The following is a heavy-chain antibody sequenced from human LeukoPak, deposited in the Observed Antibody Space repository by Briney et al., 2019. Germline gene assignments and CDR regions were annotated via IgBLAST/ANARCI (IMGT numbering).Heavy chain of an antibody. CDR2: ISYTGTYI. CDR3: VRDRGTYRPIDY. J-gene: IGHJ4*02. Sequence: NPGGSLRLSCAASAFSLNAYNMNWVRQAQGKGLEWVSSISYTGTYIYYADSVKGRFTISRDNAQNSLYLQMNSLRAEDTAIYYCVRDRGTYRPIDYWGQGTLVTVSS. V-gene: IGHV3-21*04. CDR1: AFSLNAYN. D-gene: IGHD1-26*01.